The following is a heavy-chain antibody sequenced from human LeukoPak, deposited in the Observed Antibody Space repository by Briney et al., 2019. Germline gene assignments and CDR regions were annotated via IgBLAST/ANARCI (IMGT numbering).Heavy chain of an antibody. CDR3: ARMARADARFFYGSGTGDFDY. V-gene: IGHV1-8*03. D-gene: IGHD3-10*01. J-gene: IGHJ4*02. CDR2: MNPNSGNT. CDR1: GGTFTSYD. Sequence: GASVKVSCKASGGTFTSYDINWVRQATGQGLEWMGWMNPNSGNTGYAQKFQGRVTITRNTSISTAYMELSSLRSEDTAVYYCARMARADARFFYGSGTGDFDYWGQGTLVTVSS.